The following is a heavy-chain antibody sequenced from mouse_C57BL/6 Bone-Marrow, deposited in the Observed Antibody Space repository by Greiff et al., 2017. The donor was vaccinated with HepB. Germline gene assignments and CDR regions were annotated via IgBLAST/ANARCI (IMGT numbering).Heavy chain of an antibody. CDR2: ISDGGSYT. J-gene: IGHJ4*01. CDR3: ARKYYGSSLYAMDY. Sequence: EVKLMESGGGLVKPGGSLKLSCAASGFTFSSYAMSWVRQTPEKRLEWVATISDGGSYTYYPDNVKGRFTISRDNAKNNLYLQMSHLKSEDTAMYYCARKYYGSSLYAMDYWGQGTSVTVSS. V-gene: IGHV5-4*03. CDR1: GFTFSSYA. D-gene: IGHD1-1*01.